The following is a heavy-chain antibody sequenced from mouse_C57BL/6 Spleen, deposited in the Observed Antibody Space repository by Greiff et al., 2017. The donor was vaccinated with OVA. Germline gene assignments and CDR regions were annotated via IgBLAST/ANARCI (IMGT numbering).Heavy chain of an antibody. CDR2: IYPGSGST. J-gene: IGHJ2*01. D-gene: IGHD2-2*01. V-gene: IGHV1-55*01. Sequence: VQLQQPGAELVKPGSSVQMSCKASGYTFTSYWLNWVKQRPGQGLEWIGAIYPGSGSTNYNEKLKSKATLTVDTSSSTSYMQLSSMTSEDSAVYDCAREGGGYDDEDYFDYWCQGTTLTVSS. CDR1: GYTFTSYW. CDR3: AREGGGYDDEDYFDY.